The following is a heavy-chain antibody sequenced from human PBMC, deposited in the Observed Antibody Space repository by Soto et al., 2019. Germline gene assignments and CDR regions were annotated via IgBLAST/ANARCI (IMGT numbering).Heavy chain of an antibody. V-gene: IGHV3-74*01. D-gene: IGHD3-10*02. CDR2: INSDGSST. J-gene: IGHJ6*02. CDR1: GFTFSSYW. Sequence: PGGSLRLSCAASGFTFSSYWMHWVRQAPGKGLVWVSRINSDGSSTSYADSVKGRFTISRDNAKNTLYLQMNSLRAEDTAVYYCASTPYSEVRHYGMDVWGQGTTVTV. CDR3: ASTPYSEVRHYGMDV.